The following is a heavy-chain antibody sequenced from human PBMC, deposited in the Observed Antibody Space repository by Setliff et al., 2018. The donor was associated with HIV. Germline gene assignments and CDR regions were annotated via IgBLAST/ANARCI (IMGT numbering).Heavy chain of an antibody. CDR3: ARGGPARVALLYWFDP. D-gene: IGHD2-21*01. CDR1: GYNFVGYG. J-gene: IGHJ5*02. V-gene: IGHV1-18*01. CDR2: INTYNGNT. Sequence: ASVKVSCKASGYNFVGYGINWLRQAPGQGLGWMGWINTYNGNTKYGQKFQGSVTMTTDTSTSTVYMELRNLRSDDTAVYFCARGGPARVALLYWFDPWGQGTLVTVSS.